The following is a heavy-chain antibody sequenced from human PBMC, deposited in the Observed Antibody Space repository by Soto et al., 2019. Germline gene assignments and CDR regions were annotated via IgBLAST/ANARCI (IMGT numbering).Heavy chain of an antibody. CDR2: INRDGSST. CDR3: AKTPISYCSSTSCYRYFDY. Sequence: PGGSLRLSCAASGFSFSSHWMHWIRQAPEKGLVWVSHINRDGSSTAYADSVKGRFTISRDNAKNTLYLQMDSLRADDTAVYYCAKTPISYCSSTSCYRYFDYWGRGTLVTVSS. J-gene: IGHJ4*02. V-gene: IGHV3-74*01. D-gene: IGHD2-2*01. CDR1: GFSFSSHW.